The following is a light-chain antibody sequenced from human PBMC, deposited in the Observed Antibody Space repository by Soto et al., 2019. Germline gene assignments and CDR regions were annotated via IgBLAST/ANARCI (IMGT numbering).Light chain of an antibody. CDR1: QGISNS. J-gene: IGKJ4*01. V-gene: IGKV1-27*01. Sequence: DIQMTQSPSSLSASVGDRVTITCRASQGISNSLAWYQQNAGKSPKLLIYAASNLQSGVPSRFSGSGSGTDFSLTISSLQPEDVATYYCQTYNSARVTFGGGTMVEIK. CDR3: QTYNSARVT. CDR2: AAS.